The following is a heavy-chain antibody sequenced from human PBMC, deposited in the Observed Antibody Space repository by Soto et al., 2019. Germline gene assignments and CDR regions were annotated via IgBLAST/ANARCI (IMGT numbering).Heavy chain of an antibody. CDR3: AKVPLRYFDWPNKDEWGAFDI. CDR2: ISGSGGST. D-gene: IGHD3-9*01. V-gene: IGHV3-23*01. Sequence: SLRLSFAASGFNFRSYAMSWVLQAPGKGLDWVSSISGSGGSTYYADSVRGRFTISRDNSKNTLYLQMNSLRAEDTAVYYCAKVPLRYFDWPNKDEWGAFDIWGQGTLVTVSS. J-gene: IGHJ3*02. CDR1: GFNFRSYA.